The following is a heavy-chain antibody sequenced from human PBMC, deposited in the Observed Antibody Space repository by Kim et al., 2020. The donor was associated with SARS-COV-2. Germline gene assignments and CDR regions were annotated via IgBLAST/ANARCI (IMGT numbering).Heavy chain of an antibody. V-gene: IGHV4-59*08. CDR1: GASMSGY. CDR3: AGIDYGDYNEAFDL. J-gene: IGHJ3*01. D-gene: IGHD4-17*01. CDR2: VYHTGSA. Sequence: SETLSLTCAVSGASMSGYWSWIRQPPGKSPEWIAYVYHTGSASYNPSLKSRATMSIDTSTKHISLKLPSLTAAATAIYYCAGIDYGDYNEAFDLWGPGT.